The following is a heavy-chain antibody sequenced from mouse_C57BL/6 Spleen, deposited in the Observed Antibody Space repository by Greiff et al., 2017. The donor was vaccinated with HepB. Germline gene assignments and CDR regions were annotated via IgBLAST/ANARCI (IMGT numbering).Heavy chain of an antibody. D-gene: IGHD2-4*01. CDR3: ARQGVYDYDEKAWFAY. Sequence: EVMLVESGGDLVKPGGSLKLSCAASGFTFSSYGMSWVRQTPDKRLEWVATISSGGSYTYYPDSVKGRFTISRDNAKNTRYLQMSSLKSEDTAMYYCARQGVYDYDEKAWFAYWGQGTLVTVSA. CDR1: GFTFSSYG. V-gene: IGHV5-6*02. CDR2: ISSGGSYT. J-gene: IGHJ3*01.